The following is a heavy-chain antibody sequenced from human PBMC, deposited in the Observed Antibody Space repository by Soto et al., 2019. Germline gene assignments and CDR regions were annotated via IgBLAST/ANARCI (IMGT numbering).Heavy chain of an antibody. J-gene: IGHJ4*02. CDR1: GGSISSYY. CDR2: IYYSGST. Sequence: SETLSITCTVSGGSISSYYWSWIRQPPGKGLEWIGYIYYSGSTNYNPSLKSRVTISVDTSKNQLSLKLSSVTAADTAVYYCARRYGYYFDYWGQGTLVPVSS. D-gene: IGHD4-17*01. V-gene: IGHV4-59*08. CDR3: ARRYGYYFDY.